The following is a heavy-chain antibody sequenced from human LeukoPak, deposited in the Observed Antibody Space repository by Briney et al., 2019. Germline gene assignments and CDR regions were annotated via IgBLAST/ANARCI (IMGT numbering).Heavy chain of an antibody. D-gene: IGHD3-10*01. Sequence: GGSLRLSCAGSGFTFSSYSMNWVRQAPGKGLEWVDRTRNKANSYTTEYAASVKGRFTISRDGSKNSLYLQMNSLKTEDTAVYYCARSVGWTYYYGSGSTYYFDYWGRGTLVTVSS. CDR2: TRNKANSYTT. CDR3: ARSVGWTYYYGSGSTYYFDY. V-gene: IGHV3-72*01. J-gene: IGHJ4*02. CDR1: GFTFSSYS.